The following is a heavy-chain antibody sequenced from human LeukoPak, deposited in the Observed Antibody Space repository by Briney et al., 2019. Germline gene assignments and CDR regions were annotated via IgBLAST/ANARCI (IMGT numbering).Heavy chain of an antibody. CDR2: INPSGGST. D-gene: IGHD3-3*01. CDR3: ATERVLRFLEWFYRVFDY. V-gene: IGHV1-46*01. Sequence: GASVKVSCKASGYTFTGYYMHWVRQAPGQGLEWMGIINPSGGSTSYAQKFQGRVTMTRDMSTSTVYMELSSLRSEDTAVYYCATERVLRFLEWFYRVFDYWGQGTLVTVSS. J-gene: IGHJ4*02. CDR1: GYTFTGYY.